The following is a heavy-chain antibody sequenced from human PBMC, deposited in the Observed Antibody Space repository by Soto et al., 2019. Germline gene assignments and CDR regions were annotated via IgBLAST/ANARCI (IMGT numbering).Heavy chain of an antibody. CDR3: ARAHYGDYFDD. CDR2: IYHSGST. CDR1: GGSISSGGYS. D-gene: IGHD4-17*01. V-gene: IGHV4-30-2*01. Sequence: SETLSLTCAVSGGSISSGGYSWSWIRQPPGKGLEWIGYIYHSGSTYYNPSLKSRVTISVDRSKNQFSLKLSSVTAADTAVYYCARAHYGDYFDDRGQGTLVTGSS. J-gene: IGHJ4*02.